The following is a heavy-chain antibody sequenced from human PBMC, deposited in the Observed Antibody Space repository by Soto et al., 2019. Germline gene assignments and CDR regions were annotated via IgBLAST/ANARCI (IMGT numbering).Heavy chain of an antibody. CDR3: ARAGGLGAVAVDY. CDR2: IYHSGST. Sequence: QLQLQESGSGLVKPSQTLSLTCAVSGGSISSGGYSWSWIRQPPGKGLEWIGYIYHSGSTYYNPSLKSRISISVDRSKNQFSLKLSSVTAADTAVYYCARAGGLGAVAVDYWGQGTLVTVSS. J-gene: IGHJ4*02. V-gene: IGHV4-30-2*01. CDR1: GGSISSGGYS. D-gene: IGHD6-19*01.